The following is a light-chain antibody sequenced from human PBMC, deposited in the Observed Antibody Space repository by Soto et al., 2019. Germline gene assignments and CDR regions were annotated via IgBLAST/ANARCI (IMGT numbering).Light chain of an antibody. CDR2: AAS. J-gene: IGKJ4*01. CDR1: QSISSY. CDR3: QQSYSTPDT. V-gene: IGKV1-39*01. Sequence: DIQMTQSPSSLSASVGDRVTITCRASQSISSYLNWYQQKPGKAPKLLIYAASSLQSGVSSRFSGSGSGTDSTLTISSLQPEDFATYYCQQSYSTPDTFGGGTKVEIK.